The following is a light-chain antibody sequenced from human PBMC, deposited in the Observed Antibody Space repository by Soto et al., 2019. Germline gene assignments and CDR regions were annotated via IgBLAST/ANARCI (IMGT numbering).Light chain of an antibody. V-gene: IGKV3-11*01. Sequence: EIVLTQSPATLSLSPGERATLSCRASQSIGYYLAWYQEKPGQAPRLRIYDASIRATGIPARFSGSWSGTDFTLTINGLEPEDSAVYYCQQRGNWPPTWTFGQGTKVEIK. J-gene: IGKJ1*01. CDR2: DAS. CDR3: QQRGNWPPTWT. CDR1: QSIGYY.